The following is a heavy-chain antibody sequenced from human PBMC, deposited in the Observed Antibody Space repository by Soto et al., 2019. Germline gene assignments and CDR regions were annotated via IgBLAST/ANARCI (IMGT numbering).Heavy chain of an antibody. CDR2: IDPSDSYT. V-gene: IGHV5-10-1*01. CDR1: GYSFTSYW. D-gene: IGHD3-3*01. CDR3: ARHPIRATYHDFWRGYYTGSRYYYGTDA. J-gene: IGHJ6*02. Sequence: ESLKISCKGSGYSFTSYWISWVHQMPGKGLEWMGRIDPSDSYTNYSPSFQGHVTISADKSISTAYLQWSSLKASDTAMYYCARHPIRATYHDFWRGYYTGSRYYYGTDAWGQG.